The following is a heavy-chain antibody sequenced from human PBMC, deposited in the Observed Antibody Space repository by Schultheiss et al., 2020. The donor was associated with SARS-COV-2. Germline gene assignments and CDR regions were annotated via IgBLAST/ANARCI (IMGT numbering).Heavy chain of an antibody. Sequence: ASVKVSCKASGYTFTSYDINWVRQAPGQGLEWMGIINPSGGSTSYAQKFQGRVTMTRDTSISTAYMELSRLRSDDTAVYYCARDGEDTDGMDVWGQGTTVTVSS. CDR1: GYTFTSYD. V-gene: IGHV1-46*01. CDR3: ARDGEDTDGMDV. J-gene: IGHJ6*02. CDR2: INPSGGST. D-gene: IGHD7-27*01.